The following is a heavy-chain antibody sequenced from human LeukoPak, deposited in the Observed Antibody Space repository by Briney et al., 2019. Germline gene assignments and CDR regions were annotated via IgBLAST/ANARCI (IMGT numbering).Heavy chain of an antibody. V-gene: IGHV4-61*02. CDR1: SGSISSGSYY. CDR3: ARDAGGAIVVVVAAYFDY. D-gene: IGHD2-15*01. CDR2: IYTSGST. Sequence: SETLSLTCTVSSGSISSGSYYWSWIRQPAGKGLEWIGRIYTSGSTNYNPSLKSRVTISVDTSKNQFSLRLSSVTAADTAVYYCARDAGGAIVVVVAAYFDYWGQGTLVTVSS. J-gene: IGHJ4*02.